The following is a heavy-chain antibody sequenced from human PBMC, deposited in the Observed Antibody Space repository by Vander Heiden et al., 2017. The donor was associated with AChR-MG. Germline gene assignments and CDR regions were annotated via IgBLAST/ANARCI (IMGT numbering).Heavy chain of an antibody. D-gene: IGHD2-21*01. CDR1: GFTFTDSH. V-gene: IGHV1-2*06. Sequence: QVQLVQSGAEIKRPGASVKVPCKTSGFTFTDSHMPWVRQAPGQGLEWMGRIIPNSGDTTYAQNFQGRVTVTRDTSLSTVYMELSSLRSDDTAVFYCARGIAGGFDYWGQGTPVTVS. CDR2: IIPNSGDT. J-gene: IGHJ4*02. CDR3: ARGIAGGFDY.